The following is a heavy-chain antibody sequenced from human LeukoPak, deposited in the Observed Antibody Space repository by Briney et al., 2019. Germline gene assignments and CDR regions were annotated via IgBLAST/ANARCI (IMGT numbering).Heavy chain of an antibody. CDR3: AKTHSHFPPYFDY. CDR2: IFYSGSI. J-gene: IGHJ4*02. Sequence: SETLSLTCAVSGGSISTYNWWSWVRQPPGKGLEWIGEIFYSGSINYNPSLKSRVTLSLDKSKSQFSLQLSSVTAADTAMYYCAKTHSHFPPYFDYWGQGTLVIVSS. V-gene: IGHV4-4*02. D-gene: IGHD4-11*01. CDR1: GGSISTYNW.